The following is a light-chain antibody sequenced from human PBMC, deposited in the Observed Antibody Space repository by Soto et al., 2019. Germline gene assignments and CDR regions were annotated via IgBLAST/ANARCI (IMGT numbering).Light chain of an antibody. CDR3: QQYGSSPLIS. Sequence: EIVMTQSPATLSVSPGESATLSCRASQSVSSNLAWYQQKPGQAPRLLIYDASNRATGIPDRFSCSGSGRDFTLTISGLEPADFAVYYCQQYGSSPLISFGQGTRLEIK. V-gene: IGKV3-20*01. CDR1: QSVSSN. CDR2: DAS. J-gene: IGKJ5*01.